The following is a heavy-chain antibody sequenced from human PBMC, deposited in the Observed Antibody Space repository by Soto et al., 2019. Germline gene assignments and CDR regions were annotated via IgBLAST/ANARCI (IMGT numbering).Heavy chain of an antibody. CDR3: ARGGNQYSNTASGVGGFDF. Sequence: NPSETLSLTCTVSGVSISSSYWSWIRQSPGTGLEWIGYIYYTGTTNYNPSLKRRVTISLDTAKNQFSLNVNSLTTADTAVYFCARGGNQYSNTASGVGGFDFWGQGTLVTVSS. V-gene: IGHV4-59*01. CDR1: GVSISSSY. D-gene: IGHD2-2*01. J-gene: IGHJ4*02. CDR2: IYYTGTT.